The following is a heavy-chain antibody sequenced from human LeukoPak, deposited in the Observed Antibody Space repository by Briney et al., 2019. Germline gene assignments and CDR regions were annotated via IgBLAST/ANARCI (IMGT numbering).Heavy chain of an antibody. CDR2: ISPNNGNT. CDR1: GYTFRSYD. J-gene: IGHJ4*02. Sequence: GASVKVSCKASGYTFRSYDITWVRQAPGQGLEWMGWISPNNGNTNYAQEFQGRVAMTTDTPTSTAYMEMRSLRSDDTAVYYCARDRDSSGWHVADYWGQGTLVTVSS. V-gene: IGHV1-18*01. D-gene: IGHD6-19*01. CDR3: ARDRDSSGWHVADY.